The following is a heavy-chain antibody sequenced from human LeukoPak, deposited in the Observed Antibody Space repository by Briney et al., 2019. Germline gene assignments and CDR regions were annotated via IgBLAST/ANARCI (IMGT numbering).Heavy chain of an antibody. J-gene: IGHJ6*02. V-gene: IGHV1-24*01. CDR1: GYTLTELS. D-gene: IGHD3-9*01. CDR2: FDPEDGET. CDR3: ATGYYDILTGYYNPTYYYYGMDV. Sequence: ASVKVSCTVSGYTLTELSMHWVRQAPGKGLEWMGGFDPEDGETIYAQKFQGRVTMTEDTSTDTAYMELSSLRSEDTAVYYCATGYYDILTGYYNPTYYYYGMDVWGQGTTVTVSS.